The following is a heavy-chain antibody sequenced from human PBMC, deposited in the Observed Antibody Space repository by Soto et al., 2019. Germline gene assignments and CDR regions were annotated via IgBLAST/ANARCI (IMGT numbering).Heavy chain of an antibody. D-gene: IGHD6-6*01. Sequence: PGGSLRLSCAASGFTFSSYSMNWVRQAPGKGLEWVSSISSSSSYIYYADSVKGRFTISRDNAKNSLYLQMSSLRAEDTAVYYCARISGSSSFMSLGDYWGQGTLVTVSS. J-gene: IGHJ4*02. CDR3: ARISGSSSFMSLGDY. CDR1: GFTFSSYS. CDR2: ISSSSSYI. V-gene: IGHV3-21*01.